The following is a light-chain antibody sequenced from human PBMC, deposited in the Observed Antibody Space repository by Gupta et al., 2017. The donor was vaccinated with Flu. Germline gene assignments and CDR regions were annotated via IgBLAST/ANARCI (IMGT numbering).Light chain of an antibody. Sequence: DIGDYKYVSWYQQYPGKAPKLIIYEVTNRPSRVSSLFSGSKSGNTASLTISGLQAEDEGDYFCSSYATTDTLVFGSGTTVTV. V-gene: IGLV2-14*01. CDR2: EVT. CDR3: SSYATTDTLV. J-gene: IGLJ1*01. CDR1: DIGDYKY.